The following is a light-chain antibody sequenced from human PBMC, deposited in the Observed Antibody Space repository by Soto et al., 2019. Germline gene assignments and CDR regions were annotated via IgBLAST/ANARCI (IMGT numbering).Light chain of an antibody. CDR3: QQYGSSPPLT. CDR1: QSVSSSY. J-gene: IGKJ4*01. Sequence: EIVLTQSPGTLSLSPGERATLSCRASQSVSSSYLAWYQQKPGQAPRLLIYAASSRAPGIPDMFCGSRSGAEFSLPISRLEPQDFAVYYCQQYGSSPPLTFGGGTKVEIK. V-gene: IGKV3-20*01. CDR2: AAS.